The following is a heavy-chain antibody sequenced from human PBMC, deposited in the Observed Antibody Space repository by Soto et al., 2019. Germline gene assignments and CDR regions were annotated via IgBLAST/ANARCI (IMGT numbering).Heavy chain of an antibody. J-gene: IGHJ5*02. CDR2: IIPIFGTA. Sequence: ASVKVSCKASRVAFSKFIVTWVRQAPGLGLEWVGGIIPIFGTANYAQKFQGRVTITADESTSTAYMELSSLRSEDTAVYYCARGPAVVVVPAAGFDPWGQGTLVTVSS. D-gene: IGHD2-2*01. CDR1: RVAFSKFI. CDR3: ARGPAVVVVPAAGFDP. V-gene: IGHV1-69*13.